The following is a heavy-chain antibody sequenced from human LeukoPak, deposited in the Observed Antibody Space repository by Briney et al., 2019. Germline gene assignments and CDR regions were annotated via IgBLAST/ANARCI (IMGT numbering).Heavy chain of an antibody. CDR1: IGSVTSYY. Sequence: KASETLSLTCTVSIGSVTSYYWNWIRQAPGKGLECIGSLQYSGSTYYNPSLKSRVAISVDPSKHQLSLNLTSVTAADTAVYYCARGTWSLVFDIWGQGTMVTVSS. V-gene: IGHV4-59*02. CDR3: ARGTWSLVFDI. D-gene: IGHD1-1*01. J-gene: IGHJ3*02. CDR2: LQYSGST.